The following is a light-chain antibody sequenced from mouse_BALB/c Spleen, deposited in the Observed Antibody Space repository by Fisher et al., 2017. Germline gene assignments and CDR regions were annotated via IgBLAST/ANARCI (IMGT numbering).Light chain of an antibody. J-gene: IGKJ4*01. V-gene: IGKV4-55*01. CDR3: QQWSSYPPIT. CDR2: DTS. CDR1: SSVSY. Sequence: IVLTQTPAIMSASPGEKVTMTCSASSSVSYMYWYQQKPGSSPRLLIYDTSNLASGVPVRFSGSGSGTSYSLTISRMEAEGAATYYCQQWSSYPPITFGSGTKLEIK.